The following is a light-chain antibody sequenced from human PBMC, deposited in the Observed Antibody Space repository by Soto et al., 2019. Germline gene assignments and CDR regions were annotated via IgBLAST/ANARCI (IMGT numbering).Light chain of an antibody. CDR1: QSVSSSS. CDR3: QQYSGSPRT. J-gene: IGKJ1*01. CDR2: DAS. Sequence: EIVLTQSPGTLSLSPGERATLSCRASQSVSSSSLAWYQQKRGQAPRLLIHDASIRATGIPYRFSGSGSGTDFTLTISRLEPEDLAVYYCQQYSGSPRTFGQGTKVEVK. V-gene: IGKV3-20*01.